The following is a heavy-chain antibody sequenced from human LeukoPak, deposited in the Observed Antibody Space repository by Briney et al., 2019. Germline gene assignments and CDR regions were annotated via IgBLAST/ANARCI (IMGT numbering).Heavy chain of an antibody. V-gene: IGHV3-33*05. J-gene: IGHJ5*02. CDR1: GFTFSTYG. CDR2: MSYDGSNR. CDR3: AKDPQGENWLDP. Sequence: PGRSLRLSCAASGFTFSTYGMHWVRQAPRKGLEWVAVMSYDGSNRNYGDSVKGRFTISRDNSKNTLYLQMNSLRPEDTAVYYCAKDPQGENWLDPWGQGTLVTVSS.